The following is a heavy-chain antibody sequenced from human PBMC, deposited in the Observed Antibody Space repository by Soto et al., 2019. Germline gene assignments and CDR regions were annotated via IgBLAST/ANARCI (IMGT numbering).Heavy chain of an antibody. Sequence: PGGSLRLSCAASGFTFSSYGMHWVRQAPGKGLEWVAVISSDGSDKYYADSVKGRFTISRDNSKNTLYVQLNRMRAEDTALYYCARDRLYGAGLIDVWGQGTTVTVYS. CDR1: GFTFSSYG. D-gene: IGHD3-10*01. V-gene: IGHV3-30-3*01. CDR3: ARDRLYGAGLIDV. J-gene: IGHJ6*02. CDR2: ISSDGSDK.